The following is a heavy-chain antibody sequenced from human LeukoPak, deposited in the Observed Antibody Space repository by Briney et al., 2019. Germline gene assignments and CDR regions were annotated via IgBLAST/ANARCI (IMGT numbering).Heavy chain of an antibody. CDR1: GYTFTSYA. Sequence: GASVTVSCKASGYTFTSYAMHWVRQAPGQRLEWMGWINAGNGNTKYSQKFQGRVTITRDTSASTVYMELSSLRSEDTAVYYCARVPFQWPIDYWGQGTLVTVSS. CDR3: ARVPFQWPIDY. D-gene: IGHD6-19*01. J-gene: IGHJ4*02. V-gene: IGHV1-3*01. CDR2: INAGNGNT.